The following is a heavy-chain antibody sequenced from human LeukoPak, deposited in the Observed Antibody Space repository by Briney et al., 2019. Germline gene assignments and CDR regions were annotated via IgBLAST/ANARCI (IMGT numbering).Heavy chain of an antibody. J-gene: IGHJ6*03. CDR1: GGTFSSYA. V-gene: IGHV1-69*05. Sequence: ASVKVSCKASGGTFSSYAISWVRQAPGQGLEWMGGIIPIFGTANYAQKFQGRVTLTRDTSISTAYMELSSLRSDDTAVYYCARGVDTAVIPYYYYYMDVWGIGTTVTVSS. CDR2: IIPIFGTA. D-gene: IGHD5-18*01. CDR3: ARGVDTAVIPYYYYYMDV.